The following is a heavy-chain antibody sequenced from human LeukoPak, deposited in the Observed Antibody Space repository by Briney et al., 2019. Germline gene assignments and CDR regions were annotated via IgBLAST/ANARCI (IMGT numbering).Heavy chain of an antibody. CDR3: ARDRGDYGMDV. V-gene: IGHV1-69*04. Sequence: SVKVSCKASGGTFSSYTISWVRQAPGQGLEWMGRVIPILGIANYAQKFQGRVTITADKSTSTAYMELSSLRSEDTAVYYCARDRGDYGMDVWGQGTTVTVSS. CDR2: VIPILGIA. J-gene: IGHJ6*02. CDR1: GGTFSSYT.